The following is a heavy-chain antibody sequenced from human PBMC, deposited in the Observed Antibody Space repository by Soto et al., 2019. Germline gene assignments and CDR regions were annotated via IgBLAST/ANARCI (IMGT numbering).Heavy chain of an antibody. D-gene: IGHD4-4*01. V-gene: IGHV3-23*01. CDR1: GFTFSSYA. Sequence: GGSLRLSCAASGFTFSSYARSWVRQAPGKGLEWVSAISGSGGSTYYADSVTGRVTISRDNSXNTLYLQMNSLRAEDTAVYCCAKRRLQYRYYYGMDVWGQGSTVTVS. J-gene: IGHJ6*02. CDR3: AKRRLQYRYYYGMDV. CDR2: ISGSGGST.